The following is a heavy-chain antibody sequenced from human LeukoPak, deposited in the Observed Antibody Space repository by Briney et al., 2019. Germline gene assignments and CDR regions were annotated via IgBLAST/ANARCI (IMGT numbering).Heavy chain of an antibody. CDR3: ACLTTADAFDI. V-gene: IGHV4-34*01. J-gene: IGHJ3*02. CDR1: GGSISSYY. Sequence: PSETLSLTCTVSGGSISSYYWSWIRQPPGKGLEWIGEINHSGSTNYNPSLKSRVTISVDTSKNQFSLKLSSVTAADTAVYYCACLTTADAFDIWGQGTMVTVSS. CDR2: INHSGST. D-gene: IGHD3-22*01.